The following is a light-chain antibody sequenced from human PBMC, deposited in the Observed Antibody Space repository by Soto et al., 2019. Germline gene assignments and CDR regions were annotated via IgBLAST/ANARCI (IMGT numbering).Light chain of an antibody. V-gene: IGKV1-39*01. CDR2: AAT. J-gene: IGKJ1*01. Sequence: IQMTQSTSSLSASLGEGVTITCRASQSISSYLNWYQHKPGKAPNLLIYAATTLQSGVPSRFSGSGSGTDFTLTISSLQPEDFATYYCQQSYSKPRTFGQGTNVDI. CDR1: QSISSY. CDR3: QQSYSKPRT.